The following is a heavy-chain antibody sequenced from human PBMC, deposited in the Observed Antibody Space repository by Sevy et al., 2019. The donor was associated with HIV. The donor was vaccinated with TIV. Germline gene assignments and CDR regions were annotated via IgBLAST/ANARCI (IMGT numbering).Heavy chain of an antibody. V-gene: IGHV4-31*03. CDR2: IYYSGST. Sequence: SETLSLTCTVSGGSISSGGYYWSWIRQHPGKGREGIGYIYYSGSTYYNPSLKSRVTISVDTSKNQFSLKLSSVTAADTAVYYCARGLYGDEINYWGQGTLVTVSS. CDR3: ARGLYGDEINY. D-gene: IGHD4-17*01. J-gene: IGHJ4*02. CDR1: GGSISSGGYY.